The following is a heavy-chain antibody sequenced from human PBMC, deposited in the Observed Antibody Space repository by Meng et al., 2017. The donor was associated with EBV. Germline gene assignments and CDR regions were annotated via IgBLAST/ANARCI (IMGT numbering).Heavy chain of an antibody. V-gene: IGHV4-39*01. J-gene: IGHJ5*02. D-gene: IGHD3-3*01. Sequence: QLQLYQSGPGLVKPSXXLSLTCTVAGDSISSRSYYWGWIRQSPGKGLEWIGNVYYSGNSYYNPSLKSRVTISVDTSKNQFYLKLISVTAADTAVYFCARVSFYDYRSGYSFNWFDPWGQGTLVTVSS. CDR3: ARVSFYDYRSGYSFNWFDP. CDR2: VYYSGNS. CDR1: GDSISSRSYY.